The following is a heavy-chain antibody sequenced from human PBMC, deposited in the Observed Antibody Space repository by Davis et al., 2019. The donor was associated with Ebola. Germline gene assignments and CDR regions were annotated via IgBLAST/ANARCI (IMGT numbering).Heavy chain of an antibody. CDR2: IYYSGST. D-gene: IGHD2-2*01. CDR1: GGSISSYY. J-gene: IGHJ4*02. V-gene: IGHV4-59*01. CDR3: ARYCSSTSCSYFDY. Sequence: GSLRLSCTVSGGSISSYYWSWIRQPPGKGLEWIGYIYYSGSTNYNPSLKSRVTISVDTSKNQFSLKLSSVTAADTAVYYCARYCSSTSCSYFDYWGQGTLVTVSS.